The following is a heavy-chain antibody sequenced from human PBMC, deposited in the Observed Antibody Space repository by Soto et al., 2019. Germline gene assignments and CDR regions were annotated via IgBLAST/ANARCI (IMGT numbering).Heavy chain of an antibody. D-gene: IGHD3-16*02. J-gene: IGHJ6*02. Sequence: SETLSLTCTVSGGSISSYYWSWIRQPPGKGLEWIGYIYYSGSTNYNPSLKSRVTISVDTSKNQFSLKLSSVTAADTAVYYCARDRLRVDDYVWGSYRYNHGMDVWGQGTTVTVSS. CDR3: ARDRLRVDDYVWGSYRYNHGMDV. V-gene: IGHV4-59*01. CDR2: IYYSGST. CDR1: GGSISSYY.